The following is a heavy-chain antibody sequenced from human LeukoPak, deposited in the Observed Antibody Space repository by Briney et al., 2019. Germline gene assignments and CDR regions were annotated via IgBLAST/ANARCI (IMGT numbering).Heavy chain of an antibody. CDR3: AKGPDYDSSGYCDY. V-gene: IGHV3-23*01. D-gene: IGHD3-22*01. CDR1: GFTFSSYA. CDR2: ISGSGGST. Sequence: GGSLRLSCAASGFTFSSYAMSWVRQAPGKGLEWVSAISGSGGSTYYADSVKGRFTISRDNSKNTLYLQMNSLRAEDTAVYYCAKGPDYDSSGYCDYWGQGTLVTVSS. J-gene: IGHJ4*02.